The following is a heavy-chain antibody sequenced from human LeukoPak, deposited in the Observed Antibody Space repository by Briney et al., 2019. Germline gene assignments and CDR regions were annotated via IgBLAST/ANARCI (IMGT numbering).Heavy chain of an antibody. CDR2: INPNSGGT. V-gene: IGHV1-2*02. Sequence: ASVKVSCTASGYTFTAYYMHWVRQAPGQGLEWMGWINPNSGGTNYAQKFEGRVTMTRDTSISTAFMELSSLKSDDTAVYYCARDLYYSTGWFDPWGQGTLVTVSS. CDR1: GYTFTAYY. J-gene: IGHJ5*02. D-gene: IGHD3-10*01. CDR3: ARDLYYSTGWFDP.